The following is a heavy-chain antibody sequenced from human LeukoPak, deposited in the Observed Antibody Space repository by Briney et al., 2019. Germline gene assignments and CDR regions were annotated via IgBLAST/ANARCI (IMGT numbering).Heavy chain of an antibody. J-gene: IGHJ4*02. CDR2: IIGSGGST. CDR1: GFTFSSYA. Sequence: PGGSLRLSCAASGFTFSSYAMTWVCQAPGKGLEWVSTIIGSGGSTYYADSVKGRFTISRDNSKNTLYLQMNSLRAEDTAVYYCAKGMAAMGDYWGQGTLVTVCS. D-gene: IGHD5-24*01. V-gene: IGHV3-23*01. CDR3: AKGMAAMGDY.